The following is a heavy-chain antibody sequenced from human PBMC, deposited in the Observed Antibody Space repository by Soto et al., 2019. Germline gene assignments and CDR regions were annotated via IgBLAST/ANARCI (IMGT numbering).Heavy chain of an antibody. Sequence: QLQLQESGSGLVKPSQTLSLTCAVSGDSINIGDYSWSWIRQPLGKGLEWIGYIYHRGGTYYNPSLKSRVTISVDRSKNEFSLKLRSVTAADTAVYYCARVCSGNDYCYCGQGTLVTVSS. CDR3: ARVCSGNDYCY. V-gene: IGHV4-30-2*01. J-gene: IGHJ4*02. CDR2: IYHRGGT. CDR1: GDSINIGDYS. D-gene: IGHD5-12*01.